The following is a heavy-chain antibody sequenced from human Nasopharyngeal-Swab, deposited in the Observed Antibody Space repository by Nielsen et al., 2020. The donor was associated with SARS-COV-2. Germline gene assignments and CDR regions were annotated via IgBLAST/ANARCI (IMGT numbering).Heavy chain of an antibody. CDR1: GYTFTSYY. J-gene: IGHJ4*02. V-gene: IGHV1-46*01. D-gene: IGHD2-2*01. Sequence: ASVKVSCKASGYTFTSYYMHWVRQAPGQGLEWMGIINPSGGSTSYTQKFQGRVTMTTDTSTSTAYMELRSLRSDDTAVYYCARDQLLGYYFDYWGQGTLVTVSS. CDR2: INPSGGST. CDR3: ARDQLLGYYFDY.